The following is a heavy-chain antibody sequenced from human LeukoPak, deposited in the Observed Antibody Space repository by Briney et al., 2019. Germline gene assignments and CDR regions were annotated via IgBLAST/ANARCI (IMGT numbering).Heavy chain of an antibody. CDR1: GFTFSSYW. CDR3: TREGDYGGINFDY. V-gene: IGHV3-74*01. D-gene: IGHD4-23*01. CDR2: INSDGSRT. Sequence: GGSLRLSCAASGFTFSSYWMHWVRQAPGKGLVCVSRINSDGSRTTYADSVKGRFTISRDNAKNTLYLQMNSLRAEDTAVYYCTREGDYGGINFDYWGQGTLVTVSS. J-gene: IGHJ4*02.